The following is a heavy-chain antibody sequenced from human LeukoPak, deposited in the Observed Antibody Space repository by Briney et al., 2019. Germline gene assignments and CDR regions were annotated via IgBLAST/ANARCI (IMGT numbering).Heavy chain of an antibody. D-gene: IGHD4-17*01. CDR1: GGTFSSYA. CDR2: IIPIFGTA. J-gene: IGHJ5*02. V-gene: IGHV1-69*13. Sequence: GASVKVSCKASGGTFSSYAISWVRQAPGQGLEWMGGIIPIFGTANYAQKFQGRVTITADESTSTAYMELRSLRSDDTAVYYCARLVGWSSYGDYSWFDPWGQGTLVTVSS. CDR3: ARLVGWSSYGDYSWFDP.